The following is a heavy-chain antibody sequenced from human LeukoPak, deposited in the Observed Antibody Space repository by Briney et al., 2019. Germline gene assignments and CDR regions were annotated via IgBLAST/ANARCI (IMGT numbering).Heavy chain of an antibody. J-gene: IGHJ4*02. D-gene: IGHD3-10*01. Sequence: SVKVSCKASGGTFIRYAMSWVRQAPGQGLECMGGIIPVFGTANYAQKFKGRVTITADESTSTASMELSSLRSEDTAVYYCATSHYYGSGSYYNHPYFDYWGQGTLVTVSS. CDR3: ATSHYYGSGSYYNHPYFDY. CDR1: GGTFIRYA. V-gene: IGHV1-69*13. CDR2: IIPVFGTA.